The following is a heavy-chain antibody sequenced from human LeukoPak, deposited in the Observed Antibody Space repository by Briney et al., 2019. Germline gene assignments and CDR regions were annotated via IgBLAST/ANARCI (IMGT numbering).Heavy chain of an antibody. D-gene: IGHD1-26*01. CDR1: GFTFSNYN. Sequence: GGSLRPSCAASGFTFSNYNMNWVRQAPGKAMEWVSSITSSGTYIFYADSVKGRFTISRDNAKNSLYLQMDSLGPEDTAVYYCARDPYSGNYGNDYYYYMDVWGKGTTVTISS. J-gene: IGHJ6*03. CDR3: ARDPYSGNYGNDYYYYMDV. V-gene: IGHV3-21*01. CDR2: ITSSGTYI.